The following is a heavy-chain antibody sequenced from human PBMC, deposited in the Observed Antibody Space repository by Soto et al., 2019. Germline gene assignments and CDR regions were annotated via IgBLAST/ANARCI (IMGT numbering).Heavy chain of an antibody. J-gene: IGHJ4*02. CDR3: AREDSIIIPAVSDF. D-gene: IGHD2-2*01. Sequence: SLRLSCTFSGFPFNNYCINWVRQAPGKGLEWVSSVSKSDYTYYSDSVQGRFTISRDNAKNSVSLQMNTLRVEDTAVYYCAREDSIIIPAVSDFWGQGTLVTVSS. V-gene: IGHV3-21*01. CDR1: GFPFNNYC. CDR2: VSKSDYT.